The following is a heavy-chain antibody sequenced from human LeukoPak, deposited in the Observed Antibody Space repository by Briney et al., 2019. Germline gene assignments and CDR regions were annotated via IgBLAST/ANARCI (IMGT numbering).Heavy chain of an antibody. D-gene: IGHD5-18*01. CDR1: GGSFSGYY. Sequence: PSETLSLTCAVYGGSFSGYYWSWIRQPPGKGLEWIGYIYYSGSTNYNPSLKSRVTISVDTSKNQFSLKLSSVTAADTAVYYCARISPYKYSYGVIDYWGQGTLVTVSS. V-gene: IGHV4-59*01. CDR3: ARISPYKYSYGVIDY. CDR2: IYYSGST. J-gene: IGHJ4*02.